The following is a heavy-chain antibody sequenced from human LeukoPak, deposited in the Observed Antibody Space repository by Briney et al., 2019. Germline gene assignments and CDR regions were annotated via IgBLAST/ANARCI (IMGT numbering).Heavy chain of an antibody. V-gene: IGHV1-2*02. D-gene: IGHD1-14*01. J-gene: IGHJ4*02. CDR2: INPNSGAT. Sequence: ASVKVSCKASGYTFTDYYMHWVRQAPGQGLEWMGWINPNSGATNYAQKFQGRVTVTRDTSVRTAYMELSSLRSDDTAVYYCARANHNDYWGQGTLVTVSS. CDR3: ARANHNDY. CDR1: GYTFTDYY.